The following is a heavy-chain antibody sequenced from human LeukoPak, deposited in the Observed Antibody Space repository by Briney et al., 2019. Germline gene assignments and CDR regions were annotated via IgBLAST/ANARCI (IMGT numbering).Heavy chain of an antibody. D-gene: IGHD4-17*01. Sequence: GESPKISCEGSGYSFTTYWISWVRQMPGKGLEWMGRIDPSDSYTDYSPSFQGHVTISADKSISTAYLQWSSLKASDTAMYYCARNYGSSDYWGQGTLVTVSS. CDR2: IDPSDSYT. CDR3: ARNYGSSDY. V-gene: IGHV5-10-1*01. J-gene: IGHJ4*02. CDR1: GYSFTTYW.